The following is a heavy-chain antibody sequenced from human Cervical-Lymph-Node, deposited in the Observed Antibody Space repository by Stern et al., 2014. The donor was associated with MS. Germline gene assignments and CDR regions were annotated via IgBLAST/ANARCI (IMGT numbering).Heavy chain of an antibody. CDR3: ARGNWNYEGMGY. CDR1: GFTFSNYG. V-gene: IGHV3-33*01. Sequence: VQLVESGGGVVQPGRSLRLSCAASGFTFSNYGMHWVRQPPGKGLEWLAVIWYDGNKKYYADSVKGRFTISRDNSKNTLFLQMSSLTAEDTALYYCARGNWNYEGMGYWGQGTLVTVSS. J-gene: IGHJ4*02. CDR2: IWYDGNKK. D-gene: IGHD1-7*01.